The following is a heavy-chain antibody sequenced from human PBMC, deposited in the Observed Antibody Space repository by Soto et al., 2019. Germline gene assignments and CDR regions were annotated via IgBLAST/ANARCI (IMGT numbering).Heavy chain of an antibody. CDR3: AKDYDFWSGYYEHYYYMAV. V-gene: IGHV3-23*01. D-gene: IGHD3-3*01. J-gene: IGHJ6*03. Sequence: GGSLRLSCAASGFTFSSYAMSWVRQAPGKGLEWVSAISGSGGSTYYADSVKGRFTISRDNSKNTLYLQMNSLRAEDTAVYYCAKDYDFWSGYYEHYYYMAVWGKGTTVTVSS. CDR1: GFTFSSYA. CDR2: ISGSGGST.